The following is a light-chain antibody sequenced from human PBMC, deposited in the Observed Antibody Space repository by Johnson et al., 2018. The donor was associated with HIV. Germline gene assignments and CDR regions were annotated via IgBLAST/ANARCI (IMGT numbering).Light chain of an antibody. V-gene: IGLV1-51*02. CDR1: SSNIGNNY. CDR2: ENN. CDR3: GTWDNSLSGYV. J-gene: IGLJ1*01. Sequence: QSVLTQPPSVSAAPGQKVTISCSGSSSNIGNNYVSWYQQLPGTAPKLLIYENNKRPSGIPDRFSGSKYGTSATLGITGLQTGDEADYYFGTWDNSLSGYVFGTGTKVTVL.